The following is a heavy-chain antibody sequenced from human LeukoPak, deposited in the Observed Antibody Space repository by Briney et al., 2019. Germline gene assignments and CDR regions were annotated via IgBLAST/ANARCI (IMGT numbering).Heavy chain of an antibody. CDR2: IVVGSGNT. CDR3: AAEAAYYYDSRDAFDV. CDR1: GFTFTSSA. V-gene: IGHV1-58*01. J-gene: IGHJ3*01. D-gene: IGHD3-22*01. Sequence: SVKVSCKASGFTFTSSAVQWVRQARGQRLEWIGWIVVGSGNTNYAQKFRERVTITRDMSTSLVYMELSSLRSEDTAVYYCAAEAAYYYDSRDAFDVWGQGTMVTVSS.